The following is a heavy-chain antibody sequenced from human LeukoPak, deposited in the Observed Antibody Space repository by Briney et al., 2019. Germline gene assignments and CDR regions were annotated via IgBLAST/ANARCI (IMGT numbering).Heavy chain of an antibody. Sequence: SQTLSLTCTVSGGSISSGSYYWSWIRQPAGKGLEWIGRIYTSGSTNYNPSLKSRVTISVDTSKNQFSLKLNSVTAADTAVYYCARGGGTRYGSGPWGAFDIWGQGTMVTVSS. CDR1: GGSISSGSYY. V-gene: IGHV4-61*02. CDR2: IYTSGST. CDR3: ARGGGTRYGSGPWGAFDI. J-gene: IGHJ3*02. D-gene: IGHD3-10*01.